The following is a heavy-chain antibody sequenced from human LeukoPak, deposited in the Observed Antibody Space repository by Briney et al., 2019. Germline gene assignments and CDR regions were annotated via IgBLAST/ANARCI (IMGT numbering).Heavy chain of an antibody. CDR3: ARDFRAAMVSDWFDP. J-gene: IGHJ5*02. D-gene: IGHD5-18*01. Sequence: GASVKVSCKASGYTFSGHYIHWVRQAPGQGLEWMGWINPNSGGTNYAQKFQGRVTMTRDTSISTAYMELSRLRSDDTAVYYCARDFRAAMVSDWFDPWGQGTLVTVSS. CDR2: INPNSGGT. CDR1: GYTFSGHY. V-gene: IGHV1-2*02.